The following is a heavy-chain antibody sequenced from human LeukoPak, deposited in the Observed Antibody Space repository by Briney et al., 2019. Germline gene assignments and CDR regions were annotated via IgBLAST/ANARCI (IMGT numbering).Heavy chain of an antibody. CDR3: AKTWGSKGRRDYYFDY. CDR1: GFTFSSYA. Sequence: GGSLRLSCAASGFTFSSYAMGWVRQAPGKGLEWVSAISGSGGSTYYADSVKGRFTISRDNSKNTLHLRMNSLRAEDTAVYSCAKTWGSKGRRDYYFDYWGQGTLVTVSS. V-gene: IGHV3-23*01. J-gene: IGHJ4*02. CDR2: ISGSGGST. D-gene: IGHD7-27*01.